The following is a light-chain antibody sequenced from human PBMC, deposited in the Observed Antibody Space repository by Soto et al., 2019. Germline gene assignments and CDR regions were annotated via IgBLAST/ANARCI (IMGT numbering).Light chain of an antibody. CDR3: QQYGSSPLYT. J-gene: IGKJ2*01. Sequence: EIVLTQSPATLSLSPGERATLSCRASQSVSNYLAWYQQKPGQAPRLLIYDASNRATGIPARFSGSGSGTDFTLTISSLEPEDFAVYYCQQYGSSPLYTFGQGTKLEIK. CDR2: DAS. CDR1: QSVSNY. V-gene: IGKV3-11*01.